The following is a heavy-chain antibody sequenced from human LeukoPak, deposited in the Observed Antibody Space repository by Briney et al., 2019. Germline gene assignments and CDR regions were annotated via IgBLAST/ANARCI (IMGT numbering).Heavy chain of an antibody. D-gene: IGHD6-13*01. CDR2: INPDGSTT. V-gene: IGHV3-74*01. Sequence: GESLRLSCAASGFTFIRYWIHWVRQAPGKGLEWVSRINPDGSTTTYADSVKGRFTLSRDNAKNSLYLQMNSLGPEDTAFYYCAKDMRTEYSSTWYYFDCWGQGTLVTVSS. J-gene: IGHJ4*02. CDR1: GFTFIRYW. CDR3: AKDMRTEYSSTWYYFDC.